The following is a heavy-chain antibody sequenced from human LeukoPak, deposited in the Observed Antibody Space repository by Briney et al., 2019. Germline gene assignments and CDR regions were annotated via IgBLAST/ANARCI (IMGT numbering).Heavy chain of an antibody. V-gene: IGHV1-69*05. Sequence: VASLKVSCKASGGTFSSYAISWVRQAPGQGLEWMGGIIPIFGTANYAQKFQGRVKITTDESTSTAYMELSSLRSEDTAVYYCARHVIPVDTAMVKGIYYYYYYMDVWGKGTTVTVSS. CDR1: GGTFSSYA. J-gene: IGHJ6*03. CDR3: ARHVIPVDTAMVKGIYYYYYYMDV. CDR2: IIPIFGTA. D-gene: IGHD5-18*01.